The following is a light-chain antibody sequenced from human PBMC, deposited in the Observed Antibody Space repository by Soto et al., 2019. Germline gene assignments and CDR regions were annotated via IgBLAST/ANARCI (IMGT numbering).Light chain of an antibody. Sequence: EIVLTQSPATLSVSPGESATLSCRASQTVRSDYLAWYRQSPGQPPRLLLFEASNRAPGIPDRFSGSGSGTDFTLTISSLQSEDFAVYYCQEYIQWPPGMFGPGTTVDIK. CDR2: EAS. V-gene: IGKV3D-15*01. J-gene: IGKJ1*01. CDR1: QTVRSD. CDR3: QEYIQWPPGM.